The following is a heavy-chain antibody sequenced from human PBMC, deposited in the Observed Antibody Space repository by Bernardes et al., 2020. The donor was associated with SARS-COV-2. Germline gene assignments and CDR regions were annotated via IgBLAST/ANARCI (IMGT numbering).Heavy chain of an antibody. D-gene: IGHD3-10*01. CDR1: GDSISSSNYC. J-gene: IGHJ4*01. Sequence: SETLSLTCTVSGDSISSSNYCWGWLRQPPGKGLEWMGNICYSGTTHYNTSLQSRVTISVDTSKNQLSLKLSSVTAADTGVYFCARLDYFLSGPYFNARHYWGHGTLGTVSS. CDR2: ICYSGTT. V-gene: IGHV4-39*01. CDR3: ARLDYFLSGPYFNARHY.